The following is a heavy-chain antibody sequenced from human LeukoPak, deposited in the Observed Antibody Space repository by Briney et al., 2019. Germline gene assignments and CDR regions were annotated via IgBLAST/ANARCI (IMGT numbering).Heavy chain of an antibody. Sequence: GGSLRLSCAASGFTFDAYYMAWVRQAPGKGLEWVSGISKNGDATGYVDSVKGRVTISRDNAKNSLYLQMNSLRAEDTALYFCARRGDTDMVFFDYWDQATLVTVSS. V-gene: IGHV3-20*04. CDR1: GFTFDAYY. J-gene: IGHJ4*02. CDR3: ARRGDTDMVFFDY. D-gene: IGHD5-18*01. CDR2: ISKNGDAT.